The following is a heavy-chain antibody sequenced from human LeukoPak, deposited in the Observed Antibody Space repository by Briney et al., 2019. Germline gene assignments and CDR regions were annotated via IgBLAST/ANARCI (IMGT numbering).Heavy chain of an antibody. CDR2: ISYDGSNK. Sequence: GGSLRLSCAASGFTFSSYGMHWVRQAPGKGLEWVAVISYDGSNKYYADSVKGRFTISRDNSKDTLYLQMNSLRAEDTAVYYCAKGTVTTLEYNWFDPWGQGTLVTVSS. V-gene: IGHV3-30*18. CDR1: GFTFSSYG. J-gene: IGHJ5*02. D-gene: IGHD4-17*01. CDR3: AKGTVTTLEYNWFDP.